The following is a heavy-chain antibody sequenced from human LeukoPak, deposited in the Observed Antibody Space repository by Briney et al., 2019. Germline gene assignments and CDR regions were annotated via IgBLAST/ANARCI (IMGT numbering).Heavy chain of an antibody. CDR1: GYTFTCYY. Sequence: ASVKVSCKASGYTFTCYYMHWVRQAPGQGREWMGWINPNSGGTNYAQKFQGRVTMTRDTSISTAYMELSRLRSDDTAVYYCARDLSYDFWSGYYHYYYGMDVWGQGTTVTVSS. V-gene: IGHV1-2*02. CDR2: INPNSGGT. J-gene: IGHJ6*02. D-gene: IGHD3-3*01. CDR3: ARDLSYDFWSGYYHYYYGMDV.